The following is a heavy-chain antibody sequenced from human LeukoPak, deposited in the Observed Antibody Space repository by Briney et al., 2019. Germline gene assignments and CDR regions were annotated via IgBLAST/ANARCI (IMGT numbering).Heavy chain of an antibody. D-gene: IGHD3-10*01. J-gene: IGHJ4*02. Sequence: SETLSLTCTVSGGSISGYSWSWIRQPAGKGLEWIGRIYTSGSTNYNPSLKSRVTMSVDTSKNQFSLQLSSVTAADTAVYYCRGVRFGELFDYWGQGTLATVSS. CDR3: RGVRFGELFDY. CDR2: IYTSGST. V-gene: IGHV4-4*07. CDR1: GGSISGYS.